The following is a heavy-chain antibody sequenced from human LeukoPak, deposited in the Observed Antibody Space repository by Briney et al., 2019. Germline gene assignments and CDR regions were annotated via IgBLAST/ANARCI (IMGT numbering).Heavy chain of an antibody. J-gene: IGHJ4*02. D-gene: IGHD6-19*01. Sequence: PSETLSLTCTVSGGSISSSSYCWGWIRQPPGKGLEWIGSIYYSGSTYYNPSLKSRVTISVDTSKNQFSLKLSSVTAADTAVYYCARILSGWYYFDYWGQGTLVTVSS. CDR3: ARILSGWYYFDY. CDR1: GGSISSSSYC. V-gene: IGHV4-39*01. CDR2: IYYSGST.